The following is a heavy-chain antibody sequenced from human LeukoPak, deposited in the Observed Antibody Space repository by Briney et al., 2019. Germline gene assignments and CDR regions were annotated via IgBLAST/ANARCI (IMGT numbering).Heavy chain of an antibody. Sequence: SETLSLTCTVSGDSVSRYYWSWNRQPPGKGLEWMGYIHSSGSTYYNPSLKSRITISLDTSNKQFFLNLTSVTAADTAVYYCARVAYCGGDCYSRFDPWGQGTLVTVSS. D-gene: IGHD2-21*02. CDR1: GDSVSRYY. CDR3: ARVAYCGGDCYSRFDP. V-gene: IGHV4-59*02. CDR2: IHSSGST. J-gene: IGHJ5*02.